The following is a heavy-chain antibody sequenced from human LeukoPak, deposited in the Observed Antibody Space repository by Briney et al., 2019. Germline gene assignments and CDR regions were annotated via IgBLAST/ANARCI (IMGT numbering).Heavy chain of an antibody. CDR1: GGSFSGYY. Sequence: KGSETLSLTCAVYGGSFSGYYWSWIRQPRGKGLEWIGEINHSGSTNYNPSLKSRVTISVDTSKNQFSLKLSSVTAADTAVYYCARVGTAVAGYWGQGTLVTVSS. J-gene: IGHJ4*02. V-gene: IGHV4-34*01. CDR2: INHSGST. D-gene: IGHD6-19*01. CDR3: ARVGTAVAGY.